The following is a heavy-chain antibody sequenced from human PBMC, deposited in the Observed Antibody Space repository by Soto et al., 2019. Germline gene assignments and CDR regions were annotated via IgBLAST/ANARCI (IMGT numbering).Heavy chain of an antibody. V-gene: IGHV1-69*06. CDR1: GFTFNVYG. CDR3: ARVRDPHLDHYGLDV. Sequence: QVQLVQSGAEVKNPGSSVRVSCKTSGFTFNVYGIHWVRQAPGQGLKWMGGLIPIYDEPNYAQKFQGRVTITADKSTTTVYLELSSLRSEDTAVYFCARVRDPHLDHYGLDVWGQGTPVTVSS. CDR2: LIPIYDEP. J-gene: IGHJ6*02.